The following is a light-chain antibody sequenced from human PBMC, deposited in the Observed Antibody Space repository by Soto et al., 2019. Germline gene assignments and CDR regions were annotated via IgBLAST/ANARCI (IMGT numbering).Light chain of an antibody. J-gene: IGKJ1*01. CDR1: QSISSY. CDR2: AAS. V-gene: IGKV1-39*01. Sequence: DIQMTQSPSSLSASVGDRVTITGRARQSISSYLNWYQQKPGKAPKLLIYAASSLQSGVPSRFSGSGSGTEFNLTITGLQPDDFATYVCQNYESYRWTFGQGTKVDIK. CDR3: QNYESYRWT.